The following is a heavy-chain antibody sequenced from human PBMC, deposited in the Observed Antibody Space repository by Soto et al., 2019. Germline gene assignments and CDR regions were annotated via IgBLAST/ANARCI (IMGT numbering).Heavy chain of an antibody. V-gene: IGHV3-21*01. Sequence: GGSLRLSCAASGFNFNSYTINWVRQAPGKRLEWLSSISSSGYIFSTDSVRGRFTISRDNAKNSVYLQINSLRAEDTAVYFCAGECGGGSCSPGVDVGGKGPTFT. J-gene: IGHJ6*03. CDR3: AGECGGGSCSPGVDV. D-gene: IGHD2-15*01. CDR2: ISSSGYI. CDR1: GFNFNSYT.